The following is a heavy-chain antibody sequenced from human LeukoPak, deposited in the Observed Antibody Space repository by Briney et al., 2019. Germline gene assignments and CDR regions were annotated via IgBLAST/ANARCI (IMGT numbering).Heavy chain of an antibody. CDR2: ISSSGTYT. CDR3: ARDPSGSYYGSWYFFDY. J-gene: IGHJ4*02. CDR1: GFTFSSYA. Sequence: TGGSLRLSCAASGFTFSSYAMSWVRQAPGKGPEWVSYISSSGTYTNYADSVKGRFTISRDNAKNSLYLQMNSLRAEDTAVYYCARDPSGSYYGSWYFFDYWGQGTLVTVSS. V-gene: IGHV3-21*05. D-gene: IGHD3-16*01.